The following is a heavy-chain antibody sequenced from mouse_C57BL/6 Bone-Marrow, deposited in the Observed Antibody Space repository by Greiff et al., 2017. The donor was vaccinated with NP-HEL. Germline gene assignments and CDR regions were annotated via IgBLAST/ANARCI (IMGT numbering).Heavy chain of an antibody. V-gene: IGHV1-76*01. Sequence: VHLVESGAELVRPGASVKLSCKASGYTFTDYYINWVKQRPGQGLEWIARIYPGSGSTYYNEKFKGKATLTVEKSSSTAYMQLSSLTSEDSAVYFCTRHYYGNYDFDYWGQGTTLTVSS. CDR3: TRHYYGNYDFDY. CDR1: GYTFTDYY. CDR2: IYPGSGST. D-gene: IGHD2-1*01. J-gene: IGHJ2*01.